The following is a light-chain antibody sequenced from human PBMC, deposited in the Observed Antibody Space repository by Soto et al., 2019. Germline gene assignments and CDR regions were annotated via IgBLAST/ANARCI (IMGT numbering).Light chain of an antibody. CDR1: QSVSSSY. CDR3: QQYGRSLT. V-gene: IGKV3-20*01. J-gene: IGKJ4*01. CDR2: GAS. Sequence: EIVMTQTPATLSVSPGEIATLSCSASQSVSSSYLAWYQQKPGQAPRLLIYGASSRATGIPDRFSGSGSGTDFTLTISRLEPEDFAVYYCQQYGRSLTFGGGTKVDIK.